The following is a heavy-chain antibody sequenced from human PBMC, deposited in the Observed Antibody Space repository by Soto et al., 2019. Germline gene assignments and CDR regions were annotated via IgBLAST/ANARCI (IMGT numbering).Heavy chain of an antibody. CDR1: GGSISNYY. V-gene: IGHV4-59*12. CDR2: IYYSGTT. J-gene: IGHJ6*02. D-gene: IGHD3-9*01. CDR3: ARDVLRYFDWLAPPTGMDV. Sequence: PSETLSLTCTVSGGSISNYYWSWIRQPPGKGLQWIGSIYYSGTTYYNPSLKSRVTISVDRSKNQFSLKLSSVTAADTAVYYCARDVLRYFDWLAPPTGMDVWGQGTTVTVSS.